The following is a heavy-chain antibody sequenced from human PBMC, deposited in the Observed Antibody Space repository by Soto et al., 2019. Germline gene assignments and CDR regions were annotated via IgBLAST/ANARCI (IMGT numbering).Heavy chain of an antibody. D-gene: IGHD5-18*01. J-gene: IGHJ3*01. CDR2: IYYSGST. CDR3: ARGSGYIYGLDAFDV. Sequence: PSETLSLTCTVSGGSISSGGYYWSWIRQPPGKGLEWIGYIYYSGSTYYNPSLKSRVTISVDSSKNQFSLKLSSVTAADTAVYYCARGSGYIYGLDAFDVWGQGTMVTVSS. V-gene: IGHV4-30-4*01. CDR1: GGSISSGGYY.